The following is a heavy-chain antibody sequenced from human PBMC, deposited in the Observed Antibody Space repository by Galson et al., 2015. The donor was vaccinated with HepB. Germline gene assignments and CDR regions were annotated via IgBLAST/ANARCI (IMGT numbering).Heavy chain of an antibody. CDR1: GYTFTGYY. V-gene: IGHV1-2*06. CDR2: INPNSGGT. D-gene: IGHD3-9*01. Sequence: SVKVPCKASGYTFTGYYMHWVRQAPGQGLEWMGRINPNSGGTNYAQKFQGRVTMTRDTSISTAYMELSRLRSDDTAVYYCARGQDILTGYYTGDDGVDYWGQGTLVTVSS. J-gene: IGHJ4*02. CDR3: ARGQDILTGYYTGDDGVDY.